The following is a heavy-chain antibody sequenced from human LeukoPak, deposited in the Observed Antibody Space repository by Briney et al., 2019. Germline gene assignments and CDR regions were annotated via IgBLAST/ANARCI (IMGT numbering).Heavy chain of an antibody. V-gene: IGHV3-30*04. Sequence: PGGSLRLSCAASGFTFSSYAMHWVRQAPGKGLEWVAVISYDGSNKYYADSVKGRFTISRDNSKNTLYLQMNSLRAEDTAVYYRARDDSSGYTMSQGFDYWGQGTLVTVSS. CDR3: ARDDSSGYTMSQGFDY. CDR2: ISYDGSNK. CDR1: GFTFSSYA. J-gene: IGHJ4*02. D-gene: IGHD3-22*01.